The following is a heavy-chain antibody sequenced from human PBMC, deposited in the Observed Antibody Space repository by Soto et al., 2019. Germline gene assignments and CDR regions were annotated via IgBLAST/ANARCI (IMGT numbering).Heavy chain of an antibody. Sequence: PGVSRILSCAASGFTFSSYAMSWVRQAPGKGLEWVSAISGSGGSTYYADSVRGRFTISRDNSKNTLYLQMSSLRTEDSAVYYCARDRSFWSGRGGMDVWGQGTTVTVSS. CDR3: ARDRSFWSGRGGMDV. D-gene: IGHD3-3*01. CDR1: GFTFSSYA. J-gene: IGHJ6*02. CDR2: ISGSGGST. V-gene: IGHV3-23*01.